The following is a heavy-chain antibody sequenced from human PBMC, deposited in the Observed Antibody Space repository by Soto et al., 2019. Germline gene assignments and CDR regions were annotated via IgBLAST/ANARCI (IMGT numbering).Heavy chain of an antibody. CDR2: ISAYNGNT. CDR1: GYTFTSYG. CDR3: ARDGRADNYGDYIDY. D-gene: IGHD4-17*01. J-gene: IGHJ4*02. V-gene: IGHV1-18*01. Sequence: ASVKVSCKASGYTFTSYGITWVRQAPGQGLEWMGWISAYNGNTNYAQKLQGRVTMTTDTSTSTAYMELGSLRSDDTAVYYCARDGRADNYGDYIDYWGQGTLVTVSS.